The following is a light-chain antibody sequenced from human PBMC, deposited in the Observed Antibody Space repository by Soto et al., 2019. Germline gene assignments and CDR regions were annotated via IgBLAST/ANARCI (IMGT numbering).Light chain of an antibody. Sequence: DILLTQSPATLSLSPGQRVTISCRASQSISSRFLAWYKQKPGQAPRLLSYGASSRATGIPDRFSGSGSGTDFTLTISRLQPEDFAVYYCQQYGSSPLTFGGGTKVDI. CDR1: QSISSRF. CDR3: QQYGSSPLT. CDR2: GAS. V-gene: IGKV3-20*01. J-gene: IGKJ4*01.